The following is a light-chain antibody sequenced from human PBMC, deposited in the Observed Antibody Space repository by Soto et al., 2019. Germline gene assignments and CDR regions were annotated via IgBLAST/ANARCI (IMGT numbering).Light chain of an antibody. J-gene: IGLJ1*01. CDR3: NSYTSKSTGV. CDR1: SSDVGGYGY. V-gene: IGLV2-14*01. Sequence: QSALTQPASVSGSPGQSITISCTGTSSDVGGYGYVSWYQQHPGKAPKLIIYEVSNRPSGVSNRFSGSKSGNTASLTISGLHAEDEADYYCNSYTSKSTGVFGTGTKLTVL. CDR2: EVS.